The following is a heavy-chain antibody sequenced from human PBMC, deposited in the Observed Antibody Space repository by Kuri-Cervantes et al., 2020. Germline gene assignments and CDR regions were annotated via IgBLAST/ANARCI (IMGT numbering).Heavy chain of an antibody. CDR3: ARFYGSSWFGLD. Sequence: GESLKISCAASGFSFSNYAMSWVRQAPGKGLEVVSDVSGSGRDTYYADSVKGRFTISRDNSRNTLYLQMKSLRAEDTAVYFCARFYGSSWFGLDWGQGTLVTVSS. J-gene: IGHJ4*02. V-gene: IGHV3-23*01. D-gene: IGHD6-13*01. CDR2: VSGSGRDT. CDR1: GFSFSNYA.